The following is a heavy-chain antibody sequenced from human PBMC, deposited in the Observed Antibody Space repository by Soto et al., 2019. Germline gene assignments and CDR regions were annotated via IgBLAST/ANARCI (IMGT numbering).Heavy chain of an antibody. Sequence: QVQLQESGPRLVKPSQTLSLTCSVSGVSISSGDTYWAWIRQAPGKGLEWIGYILHSGSTYYNPSLDSRLTISLDTSKNQFSLRLRSVTAADTAVYFCARAPENSENWNPYYFAYWGQGTLVTVSP. J-gene: IGHJ4*02. CDR1: GVSISSGDTY. D-gene: IGHD1-1*01. CDR3: ARAPENSENWNPYYFAY. CDR2: ILHSGST. V-gene: IGHV4-30-4*01.